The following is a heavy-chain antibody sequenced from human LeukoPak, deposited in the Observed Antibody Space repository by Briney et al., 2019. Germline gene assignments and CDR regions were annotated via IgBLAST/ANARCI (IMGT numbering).Heavy chain of an antibody. CDR1: GGSVSSSGYY. CDR2: VSYSGAT. Sequence: SETLSLTCSVSGGSVSSSGYYWGWIRQPPGKGLEWIASVSYSGATYYNPSLRSRVTISVDTSKNQFSLRVTSVTAADTAVYYCARHSGSSWLVRPYDAFDIWGQGTMVTVSS. V-gene: IGHV4-39*01. D-gene: IGHD6-13*01. CDR3: ARHSGSSWLVRPYDAFDI. J-gene: IGHJ3*02.